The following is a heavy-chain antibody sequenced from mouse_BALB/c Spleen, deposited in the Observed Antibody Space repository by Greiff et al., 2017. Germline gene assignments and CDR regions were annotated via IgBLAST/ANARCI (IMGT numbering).Heavy chain of an antibody. CDR1: GFTFSSFG. J-gene: IGHJ2*01. Sequence: EVMLVESGGGLVQPGGSRKLSCAASGFTFSSFGMHWVRQAPEKGLEWVAYISSGSSTIYYADTVKGRFTISRHNPKNTLFLQMTSLRSEDTAMYYCARSLLRRYFDYWGQGTTLTVSS. CDR3: ARSLLRRYFDY. D-gene: IGHD1-2*01. V-gene: IGHV5-17*02. CDR2: ISSGSSTI.